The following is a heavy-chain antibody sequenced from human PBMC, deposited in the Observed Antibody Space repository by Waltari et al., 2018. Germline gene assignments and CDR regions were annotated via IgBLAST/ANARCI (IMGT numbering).Heavy chain of an antibody. CDR2: VFYSGST. V-gene: IGHV4-39*01. D-gene: IGHD4-17*01. Sequence: QLQLQESGPGLVKPSETLSLTCTVSGGSISSNVYYWGWIRQPPGKGLEWVGSVFYSGSTYYSPSLKGRVAISVDTSKNQFSLKLSSVTAADTAVYCCATHDNDYGDPKRGWFDPWGQGTLFTVSS. J-gene: IGHJ5*02. CDR1: GGSISSNVYY. CDR3: ATHDNDYGDPKRGWFDP.